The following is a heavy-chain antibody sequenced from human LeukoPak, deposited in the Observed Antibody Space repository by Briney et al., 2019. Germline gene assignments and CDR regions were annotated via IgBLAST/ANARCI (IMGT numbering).Heavy chain of an antibody. D-gene: IGHD6-19*01. Sequence: SETLSLTCTVSGGSISSYYWSWIRQPPGKGLEWIGYIYYSGSTNYNPSLKSRVTISVDTSKNQFPLKLSSVTAADTAVYYCARSAVVLRRIMDVWGQGTTVTVSS. CDR2: IYYSGST. V-gene: IGHV4-59*01. CDR1: GGSISSYY. CDR3: ARSAVVLRRIMDV. J-gene: IGHJ6*02.